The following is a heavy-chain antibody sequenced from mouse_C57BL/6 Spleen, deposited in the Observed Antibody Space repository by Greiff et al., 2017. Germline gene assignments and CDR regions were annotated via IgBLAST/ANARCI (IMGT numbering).Heavy chain of an antibody. J-gene: IGHJ4*01. D-gene: IGHD2-4*01. CDR3: ARDYYDYDHYAMDY. CDR2: IYPGSGNT. CDR1: GYTFTDYY. Sequence: VQLVESGAELVRPGASVKLSCKASGYTFTDYYINWVKQRPGQGLEWIARIYPGSGNTYYNEKFKGKATLTAEKSSSTAYMQLSSLTSEDSAVYFCARDYYDYDHYAMDYWGQGTSVTVSS. V-gene: IGHV1-76*01.